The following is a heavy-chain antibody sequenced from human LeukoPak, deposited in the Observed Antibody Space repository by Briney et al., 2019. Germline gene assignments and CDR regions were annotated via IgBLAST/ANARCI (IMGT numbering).Heavy chain of an antibody. D-gene: IGHD2/OR15-2a*01. CDR2: IKSDGSST. V-gene: IGHV3-74*01. CDR3: AKYRDYYFEY. Sequence: GESLRLSCAASGFTFSSYWMHWVRQAPGKGLVWVSRIKSDGSSTSYADSLKGRFTISRDNSKNTVYLQMYSLRAEDTAVYYCAKYRDYYFEYWGQGTLVTVSS. CDR1: GFTFSSYW. J-gene: IGHJ4*02.